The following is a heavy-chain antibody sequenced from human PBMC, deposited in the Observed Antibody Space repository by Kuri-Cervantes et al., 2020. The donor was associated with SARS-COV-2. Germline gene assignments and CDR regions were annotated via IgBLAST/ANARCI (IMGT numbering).Heavy chain of an antibody. CDR2: ISTYNGDT. V-gene: IGHV1-18*04. D-gene: IGHD1-1*01. CDR3: ARLNLESGDTKFDP. Sequence: ASVKVSCKASGYTFSSPAISWVRQAPGQGLEWIGWISTYNGDTQYAQKFQGRVIMTTDTSTTTVFMDLWDLTFDDTAVYYCARLNLESGDTKFDPWGQGIPVTVSS. CDR1: GYTFSSPA. J-gene: IGHJ5*02.